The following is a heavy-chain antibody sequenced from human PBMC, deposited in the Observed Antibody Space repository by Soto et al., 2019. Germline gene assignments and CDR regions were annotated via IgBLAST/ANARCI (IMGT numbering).Heavy chain of an antibody. D-gene: IGHD2-2*01. CDR1: GYTLTELS. V-gene: IGHV1-24*01. Sequence: ASVKVSCKVSGYTLTELSMHWVRQAPGKGLEWMGGFDPEDGETIYAQKFQGRVTMTEDTSTDTAYMELSSLRSEDTAVYYCATVPDIVVVPAAAYYFDYWGQGTLVTVSS. CDR3: ATVPDIVVVPAAAYYFDY. J-gene: IGHJ4*02. CDR2: FDPEDGET.